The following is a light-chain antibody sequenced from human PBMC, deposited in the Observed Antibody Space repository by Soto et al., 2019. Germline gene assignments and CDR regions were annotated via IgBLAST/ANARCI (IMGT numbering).Light chain of an antibody. CDR2: EVS. CDR3: MQSIQLPLA. CDR1: NILLHRYGRTY. Sequence: EIVLHQRQIPLSFTHVQPSSISSNSSNILLHRYGRTYLDWYLQKPGQPPHLLIYEVSNRVSGVPNRFSGSGSGTDFTLKISRVEAEDVGVYYCMQSIQLPLAFGGGTKVDIK. J-gene: IGKJ4*01. V-gene: IGKV2D-29*01.